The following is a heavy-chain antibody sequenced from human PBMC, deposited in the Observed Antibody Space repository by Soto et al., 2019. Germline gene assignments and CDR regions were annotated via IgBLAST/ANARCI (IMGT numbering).Heavy chain of an antibody. V-gene: IGHV3-11*01. Sequence: QVQLVESGGCLVKPGGSLRLSCAASGFTFSDYYMSWIRQAPGRGLEWVSYISSSGSTIYYADSVKGRFTISRDNAKNSLYLQMNSLRAEDTAVYYCARDPYYDILTGYSAYFDYWGQGTLVTVSS. J-gene: IGHJ4*02. D-gene: IGHD3-9*01. CDR3: ARDPYYDILTGYSAYFDY. CDR1: GFTFSDYY. CDR2: ISSSGSTI.